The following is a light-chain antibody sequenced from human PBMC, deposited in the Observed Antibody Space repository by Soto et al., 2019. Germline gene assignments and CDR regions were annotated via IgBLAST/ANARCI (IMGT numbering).Light chain of an antibody. V-gene: IGKV3-15*01. J-gene: IGKJ1*01. CDR3: QQYNNWTPWT. CDR1: QSLGGN. Sequence: EIVMTQSPATLAVSPGDTATLSCRASQSLGGNLAWYQQKPGQAPRLLIFRASSRATGVPARFSASGSGTEFTLTISGLKYEDFEVYYCQQYNNWTPWTFGPGTKVDI. CDR2: RAS.